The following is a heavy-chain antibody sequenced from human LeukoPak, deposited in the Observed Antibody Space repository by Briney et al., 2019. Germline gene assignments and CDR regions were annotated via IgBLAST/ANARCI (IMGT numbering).Heavy chain of an antibody. J-gene: IGHJ4*02. CDR2: IYPNTGGT. D-gene: IGHD1-26*01. Sequence: ASVKVSCKASGYSFNDYYVHWIRQAPGQGLEWVEWIYPNTGGTEYAQKFKDRATITRDTSSSTVYMELKSLRTDDTAIYYCAREHQWASDYWDQGTLVTVSS. V-gene: IGHV1-2*02. CDR3: AREHQWASDY. CDR1: GYSFNDYY.